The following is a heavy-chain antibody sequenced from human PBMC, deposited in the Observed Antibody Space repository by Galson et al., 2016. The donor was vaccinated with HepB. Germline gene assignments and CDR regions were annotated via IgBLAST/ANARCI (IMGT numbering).Heavy chain of an antibody. CDR3: VRVAYEDEGMDV. D-gene: IGHD3-22*01. CDR2: IKQDGRTN. CDR1: GFTFSNYW. V-gene: IGHV3-7*01. J-gene: IGHJ6*02. Sequence: SLRLSCAASGFTFSNYWMTLVRQAPGKGLEWVANIKQDGRTNNYVGSVKGRFTITRDNPKKSLYLQLDSLRAEDTALYYCVRVAYEDEGMDVWGLGTMVTVSS.